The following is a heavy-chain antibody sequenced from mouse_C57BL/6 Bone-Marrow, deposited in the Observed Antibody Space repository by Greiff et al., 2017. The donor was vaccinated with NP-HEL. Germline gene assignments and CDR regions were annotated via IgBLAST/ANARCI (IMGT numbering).Heavy chain of an antibody. J-gene: IGHJ3*01. V-gene: IGHV5-9-1*02. CDR1: GFTFSSYA. CDR2: ISSGGDYI. D-gene: IGHD1-1*01. Sequence: DVKLVESGEGLVKPGGSLKLSCAASGFTFSSYAMSWVRPTPEKRLEWVAYISSGGDYIYYADTVKGRFTISRDNARNTLYLQMISLKSEDTAMYYCTSDPLYYYGSSPFAYWGQGTLVTVSA. CDR3: TSDPLYYYGSSPFAY.